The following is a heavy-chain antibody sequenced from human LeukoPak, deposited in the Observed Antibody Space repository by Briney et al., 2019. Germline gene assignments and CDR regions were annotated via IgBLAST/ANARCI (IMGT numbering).Heavy chain of an antibody. CDR2: INHSGST. J-gene: IGHJ4*02. V-gene: IGHV4-34*01. CDR3: ARSRPLRYYY. Sequence: SETLSLTCAVYGGSFSGYYWSWIRQPPGKGLEWIGEINHSGSTNYNPSLKSRVTISVDTSKNQFSLKLSSVTAADTAVYYCARSRPLRYYYWGQGTLVTVSS. D-gene: IGHD3-9*01. CDR1: GGSFSGYY.